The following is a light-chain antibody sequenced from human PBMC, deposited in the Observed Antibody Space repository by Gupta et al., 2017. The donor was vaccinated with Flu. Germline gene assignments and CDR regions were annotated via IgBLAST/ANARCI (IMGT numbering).Light chain of an antibody. V-gene: IGKV1-39*01. J-gene: IGKJ1*01. CDR2: AAS. CDR3: QQSHSLPRT. Sequence: DIQMTQSPSSLSASVGYRVTITCRASQSIATYLNWYQQKPGKAPNLLIYAASTLQTGFPSRFSGSGSGTAFTLTITSLQPEDFATYYCQQSHSLPRTFGQGTKVEIK. CDR1: QSIATY.